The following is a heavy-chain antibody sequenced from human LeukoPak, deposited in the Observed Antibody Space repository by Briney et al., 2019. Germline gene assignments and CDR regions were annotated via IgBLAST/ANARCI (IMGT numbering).Heavy chain of an antibody. CDR2: IYYSGST. D-gene: IGHD3-22*01. CDR3: ASPAPYDSSGYGAFDI. CDR1: GDSFSSGY. J-gene: IGHJ3*02. V-gene: IGHV4-59*08. Sequence: SSETLSLTCNVSGDSFSSGYWSWIRQPPGKGLEWIGYIYYSGSTNYNPSLKSRVTISVDTSKNQFSLKLSSVTAADTAVYYCASPAPYDSSGYGAFDIWGQGTMVTVSS.